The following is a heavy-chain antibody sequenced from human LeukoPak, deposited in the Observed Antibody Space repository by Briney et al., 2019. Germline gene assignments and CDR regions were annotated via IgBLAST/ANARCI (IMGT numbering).Heavy chain of an antibody. D-gene: IGHD3-16*01. V-gene: IGHV1-69*05. CDR1: GDTFSSYA. J-gene: IGHJ4*02. Sequence: ASVKVSCKASGDTFSSYAISWVRQAPGQGLEWMGRIIPIFGTANYAQKFQGRVTITTDESTSTAYMELSSLRSEDTAVYYCARGLTTFGGVSGVFDYWGQGTLVTVSS. CDR3: ARGLTTFGGVSGVFDY. CDR2: IIPIFGTA.